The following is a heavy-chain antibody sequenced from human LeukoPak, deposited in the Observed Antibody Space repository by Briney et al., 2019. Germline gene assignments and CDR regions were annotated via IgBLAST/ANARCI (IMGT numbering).Heavy chain of an antibody. Sequence: SETLSLTCTVSGGSISSYYWSWIRQPPGKGLEWIGYIYTSGSTNYNPSLKSRVTISVDTSKNQFSLKLSSVIAADTAVYYCARHHYDSSGYSDYWGQGTLVTVSS. CDR2: IYTSGST. CDR3: ARHHYDSSGYSDY. CDR1: GGSISSYY. D-gene: IGHD3-22*01. J-gene: IGHJ4*02. V-gene: IGHV4-4*09.